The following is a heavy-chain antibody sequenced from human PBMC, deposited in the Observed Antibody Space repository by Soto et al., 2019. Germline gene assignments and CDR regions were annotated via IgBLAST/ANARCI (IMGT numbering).Heavy chain of an antibody. CDR1: GGSFSGYY. CDR2: INHSGST. D-gene: IGHD6-13*01. Sequence: SETLSLTCAVYGGSFSGYYWSWIRQPPGTGLEWIGEINHSGSTNYNPSLKSRVTISVDTSKNQFSLKLSSVTAADTAVYYCARARIAAAGPGANWFDPWGQGTLVTVSS. J-gene: IGHJ5*02. CDR3: ARARIAAAGPGANWFDP. V-gene: IGHV4-34*01.